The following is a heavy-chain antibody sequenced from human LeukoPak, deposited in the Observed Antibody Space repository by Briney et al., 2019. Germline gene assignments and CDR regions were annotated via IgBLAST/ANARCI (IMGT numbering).Heavy chain of an antibody. CDR1: GFTISNDA. CDR3: AKRRSINTGPFDS. CDR2: SSGSNT. V-gene: IGHV3-23*01. D-gene: IGHD1-14*01. J-gene: IGHJ4*02. Sequence: GGSLRLSCVASGFTISNDAMTWVRQAPGKGLEWVSASSGSNTLYTDSVRGRFTISRDDSKNILYLQMNSLRAEDTAVYYCAKRRSINTGPFDSWGQGTLVTVSP.